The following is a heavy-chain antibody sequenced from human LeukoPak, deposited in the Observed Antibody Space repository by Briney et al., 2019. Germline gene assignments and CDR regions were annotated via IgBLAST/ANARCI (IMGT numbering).Heavy chain of an antibody. D-gene: IGHD4-23*01. J-gene: IGHJ3*02. CDR3: ARGGTVVTDDAFDI. CDR2: MNPNSGNT. CDR1: GYTFTSYD. Sequence: ASVKVSCKASGYTFTSYDINWVRQATGQGLEWMGWMNPNSGNTGYAQKFQGRVTMTRNTSISTAYMELSSLRSEDTAVYYCARGGTVVTDDAFDIWGQGTMVTVSS. V-gene: IGHV1-8*01.